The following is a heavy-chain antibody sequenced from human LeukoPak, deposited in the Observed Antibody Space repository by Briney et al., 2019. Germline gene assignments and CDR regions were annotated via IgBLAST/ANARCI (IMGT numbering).Heavy chain of an antibody. CDR1: GFTFSSYA. J-gene: IGHJ4*02. Sequence: GRSLRLSRSASGFTFSSYAMHWVRQAPGKGLEWVAVMSYDGSNKYYADSVKGRFTISRDNSKNTLYLQMNSLRAEDTAVYYCAKDYCGGDCYPDYWGQGTLVTVSS. CDR2: MSYDGSNK. CDR3: AKDYCGGDCYPDY. D-gene: IGHD2-21*02. V-gene: IGHV3-30*04.